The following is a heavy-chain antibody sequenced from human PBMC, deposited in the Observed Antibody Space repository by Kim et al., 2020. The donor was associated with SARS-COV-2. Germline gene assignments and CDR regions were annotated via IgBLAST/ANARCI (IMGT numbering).Heavy chain of an antibody. Sequence: ASVKVSCKASGYTFTSYGISWVRQAPGQGLEWMGWISAYNGNTNYAQKLQGRVTMTTDTSTSTAYMELRSLRSDDTAVYYCARAGISSSWYEGFDYGGQGTLVTVSS. CDR2: ISAYNGNT. D-gene: IGHD6-13*01. V-gene: IGHV1-18*04. J-gene: IGHJ4*02. CDR1: GYTFTSYG. CDR3: ARAGISSSWYEGFDY.